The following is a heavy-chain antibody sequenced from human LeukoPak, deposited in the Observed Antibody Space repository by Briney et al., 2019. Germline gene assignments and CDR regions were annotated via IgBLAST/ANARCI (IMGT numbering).Heavy chain of an antibody. V-gene: IGHV4-38-2*02. Sequence: SETLSLTCTISGSSITSGYFWGWIRQPPGKGLEWIGTISHTGRTYYNPSLKSRVTISVDTSKSQFSLKLSSVTAADTAVYYCARRRRYYDSSGYYYGFDYWGQGTLVTVSS. CDR2: ISHTGRT. D-gene: IGHD3-22*01. CDR3: ARRRRYYDSSGYYYGFDY. CDR1: GSSITSGYF. J-gene: IGHJ4*02.